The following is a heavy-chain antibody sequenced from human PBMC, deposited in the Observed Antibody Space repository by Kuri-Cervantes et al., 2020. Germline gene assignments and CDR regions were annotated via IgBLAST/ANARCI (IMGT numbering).Heavy chain of an antibody. Sequence: GESLKISCAASGFTFSRSALHWVRQAPGKGLEWVAVISNDGINKYYADSVKGRFTISRDKAKNSLYLQMNSLRTEDTALYYCEKGGMHWGQGTLVTVSS. J-gene: IGHJ4*02. V-gene: IGHV3-30-3*02. CDR3: EKGGMH. CDR1: GFTFSRSA. D-gene: IGHD3-16*01. CDR2: ISNDGINK.